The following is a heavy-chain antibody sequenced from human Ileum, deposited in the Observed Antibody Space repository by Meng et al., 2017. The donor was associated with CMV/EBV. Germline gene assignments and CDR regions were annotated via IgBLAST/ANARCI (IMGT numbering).Heavy chain of an antibody. Sequence: QVYLVQSGSELKKPGASVKVSCKTSGYTFTTNTIIWVRQAPGQGPEWMGWIDTNAGNPTYAQAFTGRFVFSLDTSVNTAYLQITSLKAEDTAVYYCARDGLCGRYFDYWGQGTLVTVSS. V-gene: IGHV7-4-1*02. CDR3: ARDGLCGRYFDY. CDR2: IDTNAGNP. CDR1: GYTFTTNT. J-gene: IGHJ4*02. D-gene: IGHD1-26*01.